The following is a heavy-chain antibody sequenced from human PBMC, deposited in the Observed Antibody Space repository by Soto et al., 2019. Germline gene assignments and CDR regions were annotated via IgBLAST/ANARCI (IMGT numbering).Heavy chain of an antibody. D-gene: IGHD1-26*01. V-gene: IGHV4-61*01. Sequence: QVQLQESGPGLVKPSETLSLTCTVSGGSVSSGSYYWSWIRQPLGKGLEWIGYIYYSGSTNYNPSLKSRVTISVDTSKNRFSLKLSSVTAADTAVYYCARLAKVWEPGIIDYWGQGTLVTVSS. CDR1: GGSVSSGSYY. J-gene: IGHJ4*02. CDR2: IYYSGST. CDR3: ARLAKVWEPGIIDY.